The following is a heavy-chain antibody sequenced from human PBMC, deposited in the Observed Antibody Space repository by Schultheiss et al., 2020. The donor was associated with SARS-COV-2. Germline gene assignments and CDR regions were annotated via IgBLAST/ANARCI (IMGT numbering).Heavy chain of an antibody. Sequence: GGSLRLSCAASGFTFSSYAMHWVRQAPGKGLEYVSAISSNGGSTYYADSVKGRFTISRDNSKNTLYLQMNSLRAEDTAVYYCASAHPAREWAVAGFWGQGTLVTVSS. J-gene: IGHJ4*02. V-gene: IGHV3-64*04. CDR1: GFTFSSYA. D-gene: IGHD6-19*01. CDR2: ISSNGGST. CDR3: ASAHPAREWAVAGF.